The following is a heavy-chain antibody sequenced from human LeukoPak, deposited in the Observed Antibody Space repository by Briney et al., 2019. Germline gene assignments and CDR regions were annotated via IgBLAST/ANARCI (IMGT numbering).Heavy chain of an antibody. D-gene: IGHD3-10*01. J-gene: IGHJ6*03. Sequence: PSETLSLTCTVSGGSISSYYWSWIRQPAGKGLEWIGRIYTSGSTNYNPSLKSRVTMSVDTSKNQFSLKLSSVTAADTAVYYCATGFYGSGSYTAQYYYYYYMDVWGKGTTVTISS. CDR3: ATGFYGSGSYTAQYYYYYYMDV. CDR1: GGSISSYY. V-gene: IGHV4-4*07. CDR2: IYTSGST.